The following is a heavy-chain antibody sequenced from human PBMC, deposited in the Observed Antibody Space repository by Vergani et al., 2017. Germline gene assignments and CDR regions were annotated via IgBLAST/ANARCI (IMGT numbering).Heavy chain of an antibody. D-gene: IGHD6-6*01. Sequence: QVQLVESGGGVVQPGRSLRLSCAASGFTFSSYAMHWVRQAPGKGLEWGAVISYDGSNKYYADSVKGLFTISRDNSKNTLYLKMNSLRAEDTAVYYCARVAYSSSFFDYWGQGTLVTVSS. J-gene: IGHJ4*02. CDR1: GFTFSSYA. CDR2: ISYDGSNK. CDR3: ARVAYSSSFFDY. V-gene: IGHV3-30-3*01.